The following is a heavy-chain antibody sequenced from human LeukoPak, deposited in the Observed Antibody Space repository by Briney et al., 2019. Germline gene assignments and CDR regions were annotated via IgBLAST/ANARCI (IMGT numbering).Heavy chain of an antibody. D-gene: IGHD3-22*01. CDR1: GFTVSSNY. Sequence: TGGSLRLSCAASGFTVSSNYMSWVRQAPGKGLEWVSVIYSGGSTYYADSVKGRFTISRDSSKNTLYLQMNSLRAEDTAVYYCARMQDYYGSSGYYWGQGTLVTVSS. CDR2: IYSGGST. CDR3: ARMQDYYGSSGYY. V-gene: IGHV3-66*01. J-gene: IGHJ4*02.